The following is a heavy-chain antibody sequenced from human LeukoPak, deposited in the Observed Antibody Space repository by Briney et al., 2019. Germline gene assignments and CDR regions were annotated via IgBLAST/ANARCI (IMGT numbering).Heavy chain of an antibody. CDR3: ARRHADSTGFDY. V-gene: IGHV3-74*01. Sequence: GGSLTLSCAASGLSYSTYLMYWLRQAPGKGLLWVSHINPDGTTTRFADSVKGRFTISRDNAENTLYLQMDSLRAEHTALYYCARRHADSTGFDYWGQGALVTVSS. J-gene: IGHJ4*02. D-gene: IGHD4-11*01. CDR2: INPDGTTT. CDR1: GLSYSTYL.